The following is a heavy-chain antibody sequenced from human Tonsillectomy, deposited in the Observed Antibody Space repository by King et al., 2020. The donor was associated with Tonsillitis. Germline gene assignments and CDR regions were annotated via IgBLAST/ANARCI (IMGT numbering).Heavy chain of an antibody. CDR1: GYSFTSYW. V-gene: IGHV5-10-1*01. D-gene: IGHD3-9*01. J-gene: IGHJ4*02. CDR2: IDPSDSYT. CDR3: ATLEYDILTGYRSRFDY. Sequence: QLVQSGAEVKKPGESLRISCKGSGYSFTSYWISWVRQMPGKGLEWMGRIDPSDSYTNYSPSFQGHVTISADKSISTAYLQWSSLKASDTAMYYCATLEYDILTGYRSRFDYWGQGTLVTVSS.